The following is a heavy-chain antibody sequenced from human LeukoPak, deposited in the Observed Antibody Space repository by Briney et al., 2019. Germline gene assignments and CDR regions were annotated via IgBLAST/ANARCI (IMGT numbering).Heavy chain of an antibody. CDR2: IIPIFNTT. CDR1: GGTFSSYA. D-gene: IGHD3-22*01. J-gene: IGHJ4*02. Sequence: ASVKVSCKASGGTFSSYAISWVRQAPRRGLEWMGGIIPIFNTTSYAQKFQGRLTITADASTTTAYMELSSLRSEDTAVYYCARAPSPFYYDSSAYYRFDYWGRGTLVTVSS. V-gene: IGHV1-69*13. CDR3: ARAPSPFYYDSSAYYRFDY.